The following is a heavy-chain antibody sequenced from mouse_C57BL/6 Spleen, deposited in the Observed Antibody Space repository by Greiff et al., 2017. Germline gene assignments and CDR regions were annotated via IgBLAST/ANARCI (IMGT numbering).Heavy chain of an antibody. CDR3: ARGYDGHYGGFDY. J-gene: IGHJ2*01. D-gene: IGHD2-3*01. V-gene: IGHV1-50*01. Sequence: QVQLQQPGAELVKPGASVKLSCKASGYTFTSYWMQWVKQRPGQGLEWIGEIDPSDSYTNYNQKFKGKATLTVDTSSSTAYMQLSSLTSEDSAVYYCARGYDGHYGGFDYWGQGTTRTVSS. CDR2: IDPSDSYT. CDR1: GYTFTSYW.